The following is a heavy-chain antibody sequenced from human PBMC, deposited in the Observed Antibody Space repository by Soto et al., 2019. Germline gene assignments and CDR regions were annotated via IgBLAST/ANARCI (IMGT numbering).Heavy chain of an antibody. Sequence: ASVKVSCKASGYTFTGYYMHWVRQAPGQGLEWMGWINPNSGGTNYAQKFQGWVTMTRDTSISTAYMELSRLRSDDTAVYYCARAGGIAAAGNWLDPWGQGTLVTVSS. V-gene: IGHV1-2*04. CDR3: ARAGGIAAAGNWLDP. D-gene: IGHD6-13*01. CDR2: INPNSGGT. J-gene: IGHJ5*02. CDR1: GYTFTGYY.